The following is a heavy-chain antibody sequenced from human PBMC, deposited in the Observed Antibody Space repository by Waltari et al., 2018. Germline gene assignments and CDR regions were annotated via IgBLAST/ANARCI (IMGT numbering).Heavy chain of an antibody. CDR2: TNPNSGGT. Sequence: QAQLVQSGAEVKKPGASEKVSCKASGYTLTGYYMHWVRQAPGQGLEWRGRTNPNSGGTNYAQKLQGRVIMNSDTSISTAYMGLSRLRSDVTAVYYCATIPLMTTVITGYWGQGSLVTVSS. V-gene: IGHV1-2*06. CDR3: ATIPLMTTVITGY. D-gene: IGHD4-17*01. CDR1: GYTLTGYY. J-gene: IGHJ4*02.